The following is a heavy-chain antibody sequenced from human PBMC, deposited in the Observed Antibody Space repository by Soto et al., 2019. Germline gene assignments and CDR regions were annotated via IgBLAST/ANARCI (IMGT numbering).Heavy chain of an antibody. CDR3: ARVVKQWLVFVLFV. V-gene: IGHV1-8*01. D-gene: IGHD6-19*01. Sequence: ASVKVSCKASGYTFTSYDINWVRQATGQGLEWMGWMNPNSGNTGYAQKFQGRVTMTRNTSISTAYMELSSLRSEDTAVYYCARVVKQWLVFVLFVWGQGTLVTVSS. CDR2: MNPNSGNT. J-gene: IGHJ4*02. CDR1: GYTFTSYD.